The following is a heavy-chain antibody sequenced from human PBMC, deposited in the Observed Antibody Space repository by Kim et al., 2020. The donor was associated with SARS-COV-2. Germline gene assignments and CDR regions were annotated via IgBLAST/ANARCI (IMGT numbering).Heavy chain of an antibody. J-gene: IGHJ4*02. V-gene: IGHV3-23*01. D-gene: IGHD3-10*01. CDR1: GFTFSNYA. Sequence: GGYLRLSCAASGFTFSNYAMNWVRQAPGKGLEWVSAISGSGGSTYYADYVKGRFTISRDNSKNMVYLKMNSLTAEAAFVYYCAKGDGSGNYAFDYWGQGTPVTVSS. CDR2: ISGSGGST. CDR3: AKGDGSGNYAFDY.